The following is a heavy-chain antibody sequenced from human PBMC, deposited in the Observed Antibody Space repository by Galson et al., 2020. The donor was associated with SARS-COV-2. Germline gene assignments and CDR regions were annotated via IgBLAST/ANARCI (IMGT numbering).Heavy chain of an antibody. D-gene: IGHD3-22*01. CDR2: INTNTGNP. CDR1: GYTFSTYG. CDR3: ARVADTTGSNWFDP. V-gene: IGHV7-4-1*02. Sequence: ASVKVSCKASGYTFSTYGINWVRQAPGQGLEWMGWINTNTGNPTYAQGFTGRFVFSLDTSVSTAYLQISSLKAKDTAVYYCARVADTTGSNWFDPWGQGTLVTVSS. J-gene: IGHJ5*02.